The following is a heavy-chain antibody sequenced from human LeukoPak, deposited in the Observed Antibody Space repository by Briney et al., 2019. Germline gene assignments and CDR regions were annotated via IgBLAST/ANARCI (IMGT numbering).Heavy chain of an antibody. Sequence: SETLSLTCTVSGGSISSYYWSWIRQPPGKGLEWIGYIYTSGSTNYNPSLKSRVTISVDTSKNQFSLKLSSVTAADTAVYYCARLATSWYNWFDPWGQGNLVTVSS. J-gene: IGHJ5*02. CDR2: IYTSGST. D-gene: IGHD2-15*01. V-gene: IGHV4-4*09. CDR1: GGSISSYY. CDR3: ARLATSWYNWFDP.